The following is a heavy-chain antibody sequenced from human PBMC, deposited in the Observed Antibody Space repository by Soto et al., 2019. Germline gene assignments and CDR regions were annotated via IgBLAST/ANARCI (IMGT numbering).Heavy chain of an antibody. V-gene: IGHV3-23*01. J-gene: IGHJ3*02. CDR1: GFSFSSYA. Sequence: GGSLRLSCAASGFSFSSYAMSWVRQAPGKGLEWVSAISGSGGSTCYADSMKGLFTIFTDNTMNTPYMQMNSLGAEDTAVYYCAKVMNKGYYYRSSGPYYAFDIWGQGIMVTVSS. CDR2: ISGSGGST. CDR3: AKVMNKGYYYRSSGPYYAFDI. D-gene: IGHD3-22*01.